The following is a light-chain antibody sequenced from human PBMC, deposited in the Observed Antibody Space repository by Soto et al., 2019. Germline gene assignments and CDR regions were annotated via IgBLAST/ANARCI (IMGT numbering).Light chain of an antibody. J-gene: IGKJ4*01. CDR1: ESISSD. Sequence: EIVLTQSPGTLSLSPGERATLSCRASESISSDLAWYQQKPGQAPRLLIYDAYSRATGIPDRFSGGGSGTDFTLTIRRLEPEDFAVYYCQQFSSYPLTFGGGTKVDIK. CDR2: DAY. V-gene: IGKV3-20*01. CDR3: QQFSSYPLT.